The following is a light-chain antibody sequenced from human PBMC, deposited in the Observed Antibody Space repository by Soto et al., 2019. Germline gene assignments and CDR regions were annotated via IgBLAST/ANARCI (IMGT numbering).Light chain of an antibody. V-gene: IGLV1-47*01. CDR2: KSD. CDR1: SSNIGNNN. Sequence: QLVLTQPPSASGTPGQRVTISCSGGSSNIGNNNVYWYQQFPGTAPRLLIYKSDQRPSGVPDRFSGSKSGTSASLAISGLRSEDDSDYYCAAWDDNLSEWLFGGGTKVTVL. CDR3: AAWDDNLSEWL. J-gene: IGLJ3*02.